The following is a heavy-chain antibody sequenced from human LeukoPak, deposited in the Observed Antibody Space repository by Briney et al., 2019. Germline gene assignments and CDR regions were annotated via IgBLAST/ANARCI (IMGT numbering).Heavy chain of an antibody. J-gene: IGHJ4*02. CDR2: IYSDGST. Sequence: GGSLRLSCAASGFSVSSNYISWVRQAPGKGLEWVSVIYSDGSTKYADSVKARFTISRDNSKNTVYLQMNSLRVEDTAVYYCARATLNNWGQGTLVTVSS. CDR3: ARATLNN. V-gene: IGHV3-53*01. CDR1: GFSVSSNY.